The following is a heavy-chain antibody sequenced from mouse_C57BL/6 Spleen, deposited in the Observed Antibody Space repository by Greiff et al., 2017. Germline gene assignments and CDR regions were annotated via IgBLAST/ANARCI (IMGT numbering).Heavy chain of an antibody. CDR2: ISDGGSYT. CDR1: GFTFSSYA. J-gene: IGHJ2*01. Sequence: EVQVVESGEGLVKPGGSLKLSCAASGFTFSSYAMSWVRQTPEKRLEWVATISDGGSYTYYPDNVKGRFTISRDNAKNNLYLQMSHLKSEDTAMYYCARDDWDRDYFDYWGQGTTLTVSS. V-gene: IGHV5-4*01. D-gene: IGHD4-1*01. CDR3: ARDDWDRDYFDY.